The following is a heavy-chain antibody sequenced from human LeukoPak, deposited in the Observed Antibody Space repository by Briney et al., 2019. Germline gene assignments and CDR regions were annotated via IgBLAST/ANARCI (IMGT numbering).Heavy chain of an antibody. Sequence: PLQTLSLTCAISGDSVSNNNAAWNWIRQSPSRGLEWLGRTYYRSKWYTDSAVSVNSRITINPDTSKNQFSLQLTSVTPEDSAVYYCARGNSGVAVARFDYWGQGTLVTVSS. J-gene: IGHJ4*02. CDR2: TYYRSKWYT. D-gene: IGHD6-19*01. CDR1: GDSVSNNNAA. V-gene: IGHV6-1*01. CDR3: ARGNSGVAVARFDY.